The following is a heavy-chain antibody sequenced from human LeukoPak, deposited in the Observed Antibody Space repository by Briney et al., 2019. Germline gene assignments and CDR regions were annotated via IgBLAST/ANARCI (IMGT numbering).Heavy chain of an antibody. J-gene: IGHJ3*02. V-gene: IGHV4-59*01. CDR2: IYYNGIT. CDR3: AREAPYGGAFDI. D-gene: IGHD4-23*01. CDR1: GDSIYNYY. Sequence: SETLSLTCIVSGDSIYNYYWNWIRQSPGKGLEWIGYIYYNGITYHNPSLKGRITISLDTSKNRFSLNLNSVTAADTAIYFCAREAPYGGAFDIWGQGTLVTVSS.